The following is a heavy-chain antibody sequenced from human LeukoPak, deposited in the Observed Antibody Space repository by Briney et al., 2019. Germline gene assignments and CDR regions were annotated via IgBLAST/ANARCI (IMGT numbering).Heavy chain of an antibody. CDR3: AKYTSGTSYRGLDQ. CDR1: GFTVSSYA. D-gene: IGHD3-10*01. V-gene: IGHV3-23*01. J-gene: IGHJ4*01. Sequence: GESLRLSCGASGFTVSSYAMSWVRQAPGKGLEWVSTIIGSAANTYYADSVKGRFTISRDDSKNTVYLQMNSLRAEDTAVYSCAKYTSGTSYRGLDQWGHGTLVTVFS. CDR2: IIGSAANT.